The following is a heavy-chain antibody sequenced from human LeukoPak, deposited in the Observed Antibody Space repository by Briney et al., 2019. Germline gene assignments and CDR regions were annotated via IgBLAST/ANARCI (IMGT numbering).Heavy chain of an antibody. CDR1: GFTFSTYA. V-gene: IGHV3-30*04. CDR3: AGGDPYRGYDYPGV. J-gene: IGHJ4*02. CDR2: ISYDGSRK. Sequence: PGRSLRLSCAASGFTFSTYAMHWVRQAPGKGLEWVTIISYDGSRKYYADSVRGRFTISRDNSKNTLYLQMNSLSLEDTALYYCAGGDPYRGYDYPGVWGQGTLVTVSS. D-gene: IGHD5-12*01.